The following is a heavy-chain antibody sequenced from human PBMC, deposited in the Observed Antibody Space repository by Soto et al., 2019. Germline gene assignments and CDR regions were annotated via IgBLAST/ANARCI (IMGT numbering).Heavy chain of an antibody. D-gene: IGHD4-4*01. CDR2: LYYNGGT. Sequence: SETLSLTCSVSGGSISISLDYWGWIGXPPGKGLEWIGSLYYNGGTYYTPSLRSRVIISVDTSTNQFSLKLDSVTAADTAVYYCAHRNVVTKNYFDSRANGPLVTGS. CDR3: AHRNVVTKNYFDS. J-gene: IGHJ4*01. CDR1: GGSISISLDY. V-gene: IGHV4-39*01.